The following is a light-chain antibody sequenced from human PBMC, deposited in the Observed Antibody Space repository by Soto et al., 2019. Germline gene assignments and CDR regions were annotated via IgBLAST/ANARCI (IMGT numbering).Light chain of an antibody. CDR1: QSVRSNY. V-gene: IGKV3-20*01. J-gene: IGKJ4*01. CDR2: GAS. Sequence: EIVLTQSPGTLSLSPGESATLSCRASQSVRSNYLAWYQQKPGQAPRLLIFGASNRATGIPPRFSGRGSGTDLTLTISRLEPEDFAVYYCQQYGISPLTFGGGTKVDIK. CDR3: QQYGISPLT.